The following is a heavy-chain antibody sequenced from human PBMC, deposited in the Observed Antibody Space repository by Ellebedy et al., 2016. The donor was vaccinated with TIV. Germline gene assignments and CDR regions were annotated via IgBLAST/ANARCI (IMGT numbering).Heavy chain of an antibody. CDR3: SRIDPWQPIDD. CDR1: GGSVSNTRYY. CDR2: VFYSGSP. D-gene: IGHD2-21*01. Sequence: MPSETLSLTCGVSGGSVSNTRYYWAWIRQPPGKGLEWIGSVFYSGSPYYNPSFKSRVTLSADTSKNQFPLNLRTVTAADTAVYYCSRIDPWQPIDDWGQGILVSVSS. J-gene: IGHJ4*02. V-gene: IGHV4-39*01.